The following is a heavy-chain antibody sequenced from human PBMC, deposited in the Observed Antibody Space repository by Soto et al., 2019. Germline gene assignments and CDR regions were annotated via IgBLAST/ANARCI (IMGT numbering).Heavy chain of an antibody. CDR3: ARGHQYRSSWYDYYYYYGTDV. J-gene: IGHJ6*04. CDR1: VGSISSYY. Sequence: SETLSLTCTVSVGSISSYYWSWIRQPAGKGLEWIGRIYTSGSTNYNPSLKSRVTMSVDTSKNQFSLKLSSVTAADTAVYYCARGHQYRSSWYDYYYYYGTDVWGTGSTVTVS. V-gene: IGHV4-4*07. D-gene: IGHD6-13*01. CDR2: IYTSGST.